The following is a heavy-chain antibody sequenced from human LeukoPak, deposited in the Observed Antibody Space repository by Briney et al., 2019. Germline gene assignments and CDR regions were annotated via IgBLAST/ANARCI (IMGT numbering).Heavy chain of an antibody. CDR1: GFTFSSYA. J-gene: IGHJ4*02. CDR3: AKDTYNWNQFDY. D-gene: IGHD1-20*01. CDR2: ISGSGGST. Sequence: PGGSLRLSCAASGFTFSSYAMSWVRQAPGKGLDWVSAISGSGGSTYYADSVKGRFTISRDNSKNTLYLQMNSLRAEDTAVYYCAKDTYNWNQFDYWGQGTLVTVSS. V-gene: IGHV3-23*01.